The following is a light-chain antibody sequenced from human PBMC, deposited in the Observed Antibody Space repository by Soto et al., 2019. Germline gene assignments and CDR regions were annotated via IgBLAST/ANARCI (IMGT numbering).Light chain of an antibody. CDR1: QSIRSY. CDR3: QQTYSTPWT. J-gene: IGKJ1*01. Sequence: QMTQSPSSLSASVGNRVTITCRASQSIRSYLNWYQQKPGKAPKLLIYAASSLHSGVPSRFSGSGSGIDFTLTISSLQPEDFATYYCQQTYSTPWTFGQGTKVDIK. V-gene: IGKV1-39*01. CDR2: AAS.